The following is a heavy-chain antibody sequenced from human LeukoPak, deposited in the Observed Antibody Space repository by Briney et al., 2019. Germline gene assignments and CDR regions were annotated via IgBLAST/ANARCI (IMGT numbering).Heavy chain of an antibody. J-gene: IGHJ5*02. CDR3: ARANYDISFWFDR. D-gene: IGHD3-9*01. Sequence: ASVKVSCTASGYTFTSYAISWVRQAPGQRLEWLGWISPYNGNTKYAQNLQGRVTMTTDTSTSTAHKELRSLRSDDTAVYFCARANYDISFWFDRWGQGTLVTVAS. V-gene: IGHV1-18*01. CDR1: GYTFTSYA. CDR2: ISPYNGNT.